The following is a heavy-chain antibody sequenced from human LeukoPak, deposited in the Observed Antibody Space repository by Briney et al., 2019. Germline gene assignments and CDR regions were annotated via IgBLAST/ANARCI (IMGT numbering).Heavy chain of an antibody. Sequence: GGSLRLSCAASGFTFSSYGMHWVRQAPGKGLEWVAVISYDGSNKYYADSVKGRFTISRDNSKNTLYLQMNSLRAEDTAVYYCAKDSGRVTVQSQDFDYWGQGTLVTVSS. J-gene: IGHJ4*02. D-gene: IGHD2-21*02. V-gene: IGHV3-30*18. CDR3: AKDSGRVTVQSQDFDY. CDR2: ISYDGSNK. CDR1: GFTFSSYG.